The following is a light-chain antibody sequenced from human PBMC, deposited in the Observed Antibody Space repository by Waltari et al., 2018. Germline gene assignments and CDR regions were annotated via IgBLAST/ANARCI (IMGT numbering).Light chain of an antibody. Sequence: QSALTQPPSASGSPGQSVTISCTGTSSDVGGYNYVSWYQQHPGKAPKVMMYEVSKRPSGGPDRFAGSKSGNTASLTVSGLQAEDEADYYCSSYGGRSSVVFGGGTKLTVL. J-gene: IGLJ2*01. CDR2: EVS. CDR1: SSDVGGYNY. V-gene: IGLV2-8*01. CDR3: SSYGGRSSVV.